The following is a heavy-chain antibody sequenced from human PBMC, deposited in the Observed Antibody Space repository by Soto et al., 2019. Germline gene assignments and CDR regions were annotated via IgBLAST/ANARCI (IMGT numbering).Heavy chain of an antibody. V-gene: IGHV3-7*03. CDR1: GFTFSNYW. D-gene: IGHD1-1*01. J-gene: IGHJ4*02. CDR2: INEHGSEM. Sequence: PGGSLRLSCAASGFTFSNYWINWVRQAPGEGLEWAANINEHGSEMHYVDSVKGRFTISRDNAKNSVYLQMNSLRAEDTAVYYCLSFWTDSWGQGSLVTVSS. CDR3: LSFWTDS.